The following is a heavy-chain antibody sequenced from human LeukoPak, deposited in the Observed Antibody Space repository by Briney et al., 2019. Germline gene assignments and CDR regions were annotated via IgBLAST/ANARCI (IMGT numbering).Heavy chain of an antibody. CDR2: IYHNGIT. V-gene: IGHV4-59*11. CDR1: GVSISTHY. Sequence: SSETLSLTCNVSGVSISTHYWSWIRQSPGKGLEWIGYIYHNGITNYNPSLKSRVTISIDTSKNEFSLKLTSVIAADTAVYFCAREANYYGSGSYFEWIFDYWGQESLVTVSS. CDR3: AREANYYGSGSYFEWIFDY. D-gene: IGHD3-10*01. J-gene: IGHJ4*02.